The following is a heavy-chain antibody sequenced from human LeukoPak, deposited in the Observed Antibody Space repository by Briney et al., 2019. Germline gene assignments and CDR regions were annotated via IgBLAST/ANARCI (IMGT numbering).Heavy chain of an antibody. V-gene: IGHV7-4-1*02. CDR1: GYTFTSYA. CDR2: INTNTGNP. J-gene: IGHJ6*03. D-gene: IGHD3-10*01. Sequence: ASVKVSCKASGYTFTSYAMNWVRQAPGQGLEWMGWINTNTGNPTYARGFTGRFVLYLDTSVSTAYLQISSLKAEDTAVYYCARQAGGVYYYMDVWGKGTTVTVSS. CDR3: ARQAGGVYYYMDV.